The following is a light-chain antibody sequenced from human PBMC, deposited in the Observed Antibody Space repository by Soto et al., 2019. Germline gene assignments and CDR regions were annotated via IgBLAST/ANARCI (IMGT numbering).Light chain of an antibody. CDR2: DAS. V-gene: IGKV1-9*01. Sequence: IKLTQSPSSLSASVGDRVTITCRASQGISSCLAWYQQKPGKAPKLLIYDASTLQSGVPSRFSGSGSGTEFTLTISSLQPDDFATYYCQQYNSYPWTFGQGTKVDI. CDR1: QGISSC. J-gene: IGKJ1*01. CDR3: QQYNSYPWT.